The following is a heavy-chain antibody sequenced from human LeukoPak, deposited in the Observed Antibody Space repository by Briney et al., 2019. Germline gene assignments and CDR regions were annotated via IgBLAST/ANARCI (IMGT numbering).Heavy chain of an antibody. Sequence: PGGSLRLSCAASGFTFSSYSMNWVRQAPGKGLEWVSSISSGSSYIYYADSVKGRFTISRDNAKNSLYLQMNSLRAEDTAVYYCARGGNPGDAFDIWGQGTMVTVSS. CDR3: ARGGNPGDAFDI. CDR2: ISSGSSYI. D-gene: IGHD4-23*01. V-gene: IGHV3-21*01. J-gene: IGHJ3*02. CDR1: GFTFSSYS.